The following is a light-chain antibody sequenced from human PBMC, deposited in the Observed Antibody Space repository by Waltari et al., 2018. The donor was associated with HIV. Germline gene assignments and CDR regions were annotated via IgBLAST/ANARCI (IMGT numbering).Light chain of an antibody. V-gene: IGLV2-14*01. CDR3: SSYTSSSTLEGV. Sequence: QSALTTPASVSGSPGQSTTIPCTGTSSDGGDYNYVSWYQQHPGKAPKLMMYEVSNRPSGVSNRFSGSKSGNTASLTISGLQAEDEADYYCSSYTSSSTLEGVFGGGTKLTVL. CDR1: SSDGGDYNY. CDR2: EVS. J-gene: IGLJ2*01.